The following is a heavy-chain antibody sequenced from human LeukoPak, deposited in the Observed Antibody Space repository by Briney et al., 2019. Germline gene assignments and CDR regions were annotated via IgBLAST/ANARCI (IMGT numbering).Heavy chain of an antibody. CDR2: MNPNSGNT. D-gene: IGHD3-10*01. J-gene: IGHJ5*02. CDR3: ARVPVYYGSGSYLHDP. CDR1: GYTFTNYD. Sequence: ASVKVSCKASGYTFTNYDINWVRQATGQGPEWMGWMNPNSGNTGYAQKFQGRVTMTRNTSISTAYMELSSLRSEDTAVYYCARVPVYYGSGSYLHDPWGQGTLVTVSS. V-gene: IGHV1-8*01.